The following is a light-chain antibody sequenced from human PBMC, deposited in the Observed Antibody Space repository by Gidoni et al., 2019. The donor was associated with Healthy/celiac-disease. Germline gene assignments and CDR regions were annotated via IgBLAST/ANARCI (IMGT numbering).Light chain of an antibody. CDR1: SSDVGGYKY. V-gene: IGLV2-8*01. CDR2: EVS. CDR3: SSYAGSNNLV. Sequence: QSALPQPPSASGSPGQSVPISCTGTSSDVGGYKYVSWYQQHPGKAPNLMIYEVSKRPSGVPDRFSGSKAGNTASLTGSGLQAEDEAEYYCSSYAGSNNLVFG. J-gene: IGLJ2*01.